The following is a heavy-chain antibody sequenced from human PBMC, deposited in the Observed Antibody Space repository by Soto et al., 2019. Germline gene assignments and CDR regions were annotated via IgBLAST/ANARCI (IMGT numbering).Heavy chain of an antibody. V-gene: IGHV4-34*01. CDR3: ARDIGIAARRGNFDY. CDR2: INHSGST. D-gene: IGHD6-6*01. Sequence: SETLSLTCAVYGGSFSGYYWSWIRQPPGKGLEWIGEINHSGSTNYNPSLKSRVTISVDTSKNQFSLKLSSVTAADTAVYYCARDIGIAARRGNFDYWGQGTLVTVSS. J-gene: IGHJ4*02. CDR1: GGSFSGYY.